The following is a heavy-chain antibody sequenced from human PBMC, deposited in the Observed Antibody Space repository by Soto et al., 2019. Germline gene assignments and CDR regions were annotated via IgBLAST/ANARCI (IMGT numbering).Heavy chain of an antibody. CDR2: IIPILGIA. CDR3: ARGQRVDSGYDFPYPYYYYYYMDV. CDR1: GGTFSSYT. V-gene: IGHV1-69*02. Sequence: QVQLVQSGAEVKKPGSSVKVSCKASGGTFSSYTISWVRQAPGQGLEWMGRIIPILGIANYAQKFQGRVTITADKSTSTAYMELSSLRSEDTAVYYCARGQRVDSGYDFPYPYYYYYYMDVWGKGTTVTVSS. J-gene: IGHJ6*03. D-gene: IGHD5-12*01.